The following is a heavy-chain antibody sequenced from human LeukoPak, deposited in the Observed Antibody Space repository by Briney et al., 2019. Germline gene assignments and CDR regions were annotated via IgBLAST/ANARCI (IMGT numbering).Heavy chain of an antibody. CDR1: GYTFTSYG. CDR3: ARSFGYIVATIGEDDY. V-gene: IGHV1-2*02. Sequence: GASVKVSCKASGYTFTSYGISWVRQAPGQGLEWMGWVNPNSGGTNYAQKFQGRVTMTRDTSISTAYMELSRLRSDDTAVYYCARSFGYIVATIGEDDYWGQGTLVTVSS. J-gene: IGHJ4*02. CDR2: VNPNSGGT. D-gene: IGHD5-12*01.